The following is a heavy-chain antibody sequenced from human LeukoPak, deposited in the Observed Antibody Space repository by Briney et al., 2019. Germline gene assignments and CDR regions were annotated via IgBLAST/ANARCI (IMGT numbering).Heavy chain of an antibody. Sequence: ASVKVSCKASGYTFTSYDINWVRQATGQGLEWMGWMNPNSGNTGYAQKFQGRVTMTRNTSISTAYMELSSLRSEDTAVYYCARSVCSSTGCYFSGAYWFDPWGQGTLVTVSS. V-gene: IGHV1-8*01. CDR2: MNPNSGNT. CDR3: ARSVCSSTGCYFSGAYWFDP. D-gene: IGHD2-2*01. CDR1: GYTFTSYD. J-gene: IGHJ5*02.